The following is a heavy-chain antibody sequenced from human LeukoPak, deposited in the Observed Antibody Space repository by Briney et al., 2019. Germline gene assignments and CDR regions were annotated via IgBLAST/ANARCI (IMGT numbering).Heavy chain of an antibody. Sequence: PGGSLRLSCAASGFTFDDYAMHWVRQAPGKGLEWVSGISWNSGSIGYAGSVKGRFTISRDNAKNSLYLQMNSLRAEDTALYYCAKEAQLGMDAFDIWGQGTMVTVSS. CDR1: GFTFDDYA. D-gene: IGHD7-27*01. CDR2: ISWNSGSI. J-gene: IGHJ3*02. V-gene: IGHV3-9*01. CDR3: AKEAQLGMDAFDI.